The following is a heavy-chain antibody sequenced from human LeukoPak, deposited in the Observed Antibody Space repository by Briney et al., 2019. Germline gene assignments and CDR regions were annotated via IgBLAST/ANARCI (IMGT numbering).Heavy chain of an antibody. CDR2: IYYSGST. CDR3: ARDSGKV. CDR1: GGSISSYY. D-gene: IGHD4-23*01. J-gene: IGHJ6*04. Sequence: SETLSLTCTVSGGSISSYYWSWIRQPPGKGLEWIGYIYYSGSTNYNPSLKSRVTISVDTSKNQFSLKLSSVTAADTAVYYCARDSGKVWGKGTTVTVSS. V-gene: IGHV4-59*01.